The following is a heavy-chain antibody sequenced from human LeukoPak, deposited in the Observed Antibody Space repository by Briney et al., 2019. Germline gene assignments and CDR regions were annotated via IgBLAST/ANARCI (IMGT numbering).Heavy chain of an antibody. V-gene: IGHV3-23*01. J-gene: IGHJ4*02. Sequence: PGGSLRLSCAASGFTFSSYAMSWVRQAPGKGLEWVSAISGSGGSTYYADSVKGRFTISRDNSKNTLYLQMNSLRAEDTAVYYCAKARGVQQLVRRYFDYWGQGTLVTVSS. CDR2: ISGSGGST. CDR3: AKARGVQQLVRRYFDY. D-gene: IGHD6-13*01. CDR1: GFTFSSYA.